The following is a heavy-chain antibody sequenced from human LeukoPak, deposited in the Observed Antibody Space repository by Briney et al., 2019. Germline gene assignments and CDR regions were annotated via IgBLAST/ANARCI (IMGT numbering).Heavy chain of an antibody. CDR3: ASGSGSYFRS. CDR1: GGSFSGYY. V-gene: IGHV4-59*01. Sequence: SETLSLTCTVSGGSFSGYYWSWVRQPPGKGLEWMGYIYYTGSTKYNPSLKSRVTISLDTFKTQFSLKLSSLTAADTAVYYCASGSGSYFRSWGQGTMVTASS. D-gene: IGHD1-26*01. J-gene: IGHJ3*01. CDR2: IYYTGST.